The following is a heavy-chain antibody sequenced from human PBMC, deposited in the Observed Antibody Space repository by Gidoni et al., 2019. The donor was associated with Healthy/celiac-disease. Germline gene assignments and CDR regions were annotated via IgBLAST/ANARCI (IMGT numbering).Heavy chain of an antibody. V-gene: IGHV4-39*01. D-gene: IGHD5-12*01. CDR1: GGSISSSSYY. J-gene: IGHJ3*02. CDR3: ALSYEPNAFDI. Sequence: QLQLQESGPGLVKPSETLSLTCTVPGGSISSSSYYWGWIRQPPGKGLEWMGSIYYSGSTYYNPSLKSRVTISVDTSKNQFSLKLSSVTAADTAVYYCALSYEPNAFDIWGQGTMVTVSS. CDR2: IYYSGST.